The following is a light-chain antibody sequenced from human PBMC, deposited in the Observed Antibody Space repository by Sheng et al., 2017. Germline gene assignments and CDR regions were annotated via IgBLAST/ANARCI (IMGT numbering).Light chain of an antibody. V-gene: IGKV1-27*01. J-gene: IGKJ3*01. CDR3: QRYNIAPRVT. CDR2: AAS. CDR1: QGISTY. Sequence: DIQMTQSPSSLSASVGDRVTITCRASQGISTYLAWYQQIPGKVPKLLIYAASTLQSGVPSRFSGSGSGTHFTLTISSLQPEDVATYYCQRYNIAPRVTFGPGTKVDIK.